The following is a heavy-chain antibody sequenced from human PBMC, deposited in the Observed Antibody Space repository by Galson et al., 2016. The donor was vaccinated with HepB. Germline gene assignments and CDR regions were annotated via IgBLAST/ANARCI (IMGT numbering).Heavy chain of an antibody. CDR1: VGSLSSYL. D-gene: IGHD2-21*01. CDR3: ARGPYSDTSFYDF. CDR2: IIPTFGAV. V-gene: IGHV1-69*06. J-gene: IGHJ4*02. Sequence: SVKVSCKASVGSLSSYLVTWLRQAPGQGLQWLGGIIPTFGAVKYAVKFQGRITITADTSTNTVYLGLTSLRSDDTAVYFCARGPYSDTSFYDFWGQGTLVTVSS.